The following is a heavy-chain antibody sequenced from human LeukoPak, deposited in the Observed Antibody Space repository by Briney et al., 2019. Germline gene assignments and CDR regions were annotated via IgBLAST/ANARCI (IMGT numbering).Heavy chain of an antibody. CDR1: GFTFSSYA. V-gene: IGHV3-23*01. D-gene: IGHD3-22*01. J-gene: IGHJ4*02. CDR3: AKDRLVGITMIVVD. CDR2: ISGSGGST. Sequence: GGSLRLSCAASGFTFSSYAMSWVRQAPGKGLEWVSAISGSGGSTYYADSVKGRFTISRDNSKNTLYLQMNSLRAEDTAVNYCAKDRLVGITMIVVDWGQGTLVTVSS.